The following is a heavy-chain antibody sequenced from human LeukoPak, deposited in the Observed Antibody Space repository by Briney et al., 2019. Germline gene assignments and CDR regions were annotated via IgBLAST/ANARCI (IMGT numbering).Heavy chain of an antibody. J-gene: IGHJ4*02. V-gene: IGHV3-23*01. Sequence: GGSLRLSCAASGFTFSDYAMSWVRQAPGKGLEWVSAISENAGTTYYAESVRGRFTISRDNSKNTLYLQMNSLRAEDTAVYYCAGTAMVRGVIHYWGQGTLVTVSS. CDR3: AGTAMVRGVIHY. D-gene: IGHD3-10*01. CDR2: ISENAGTT. CDR1: GFTFSDYA.